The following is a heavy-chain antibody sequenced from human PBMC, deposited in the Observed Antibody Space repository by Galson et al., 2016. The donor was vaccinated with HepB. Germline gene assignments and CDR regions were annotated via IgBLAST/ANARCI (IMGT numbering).Heavy chain of an antibody. CDR2: IWPSDSDT. V-gene: IGHV5-51*01. D-gene: IGHD2-2*01. J-gene: IGHJ5*02. Sequence: QSGAEVKKSGESLKISCKGSEYSFSDHWIAWVRQMPGKGLEWMGIIWPSDSDTRYSPSFQGHVTISADESISTACLQWTSLKASDTAIYYCARLVRYCSNSTTCYPQGPANWFDPWGQGTLVFVSS. CDR3: ARLVRYCSNSTTCYPQGPANWFDP. CDR1: EYSFSDHW.